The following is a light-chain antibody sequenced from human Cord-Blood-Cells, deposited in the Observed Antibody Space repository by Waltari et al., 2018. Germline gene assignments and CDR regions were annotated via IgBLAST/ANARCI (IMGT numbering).Light chain of an antibody. CDR2: LCS. J-gene: IGKJ2*01. Sequence: DIVMTQSPLSLPVTPGEPASISCRSSQSLLHSNGYNYLVWYLQKPGQSPQLLISLCSNRASGVPDRFSGSGAGTDFTLKISRVEAEDVGVYYCMQALQTPYTFGQGTKLEIK. V-gene: IGKV2-28*01. CDR3: MQALQTPYT. CDR1: QSLLHSNGYNY.